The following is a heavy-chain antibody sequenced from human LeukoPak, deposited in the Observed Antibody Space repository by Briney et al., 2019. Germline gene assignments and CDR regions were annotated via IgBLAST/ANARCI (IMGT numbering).Heavy chain of an antibody. CDR1: GYSFTSYW. Sequence: GESLQISCKGSGYSFTSYWIGWVRQLPGKGLEWMGIIYPGDSDTRYSPSFQGQVTISADKSISTAYLQWSSLKASDTAMYYCARHWLHSSGWPDYWGQGTLVTVSS. D-gene: IGHD6-19*01. CDR2: IYPGDSDT. CDR3: ARHWLHSSGWPDY. J-gene: IGHJ4*02. V-gene: IGHV5-51*01.